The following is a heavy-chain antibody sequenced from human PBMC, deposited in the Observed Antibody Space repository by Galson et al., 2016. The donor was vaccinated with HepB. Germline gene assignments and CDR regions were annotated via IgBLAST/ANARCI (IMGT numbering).Heavy chain of an antibody. Sequence: LSLTCTVSNGSISGYYWSWIRQSAVRGLEWIGYIYYSRSTNYNPSLKSRVTISVDTSNNQFSLKLNSVTAADTAVYYCARAKYRRHYYYYYYGLDVWGQGTAVTVSS. J-gene: IGHJ6*02. CDR1: NGSISGYY. V-gene: IGHV4-59*01. CDR3: ARAKYRRHYYYYYYGLDV. CDR2: IYYSRST. D-gene: IGHD5-12*01.